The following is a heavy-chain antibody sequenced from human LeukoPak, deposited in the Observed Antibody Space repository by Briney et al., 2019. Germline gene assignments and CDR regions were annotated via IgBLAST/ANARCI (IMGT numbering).Heavy chain of an antibody. CDR3: ARGGDFWSGYRGYAFDI. CDR2: MNPNSGNT. V-gene: IGHV1-8*03. J-gene: IGHJ3*02. Sequence: ASVKVSCKASGYTLTSYDINWVRQATGQGLEWMGWMNPNSGNTGYAQKFQGRVTITRNTSISTAYMELSSLRSEDTAVYYCARGGDFWSGYRGYAFDIWGQGTMVTVSS. D-gene: IGHD3-3*01. CDR1: GYTLTSYD.